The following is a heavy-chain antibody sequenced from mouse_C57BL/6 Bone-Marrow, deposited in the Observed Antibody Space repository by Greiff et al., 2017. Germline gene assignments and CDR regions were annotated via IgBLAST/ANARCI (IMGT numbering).Heavy chain of an antibody. V-gene: IGHV1-55*01. CDR3: AREDWRFYYAMDY. J-gene: IGHJ4*01. CDR1: GYTFTSYW. CDR2: IYPGSGST. D-gene: IGHD4-1*01. Sequence: VQLQQPGAELVKPGASVKMSCKASGYTFTSYWITWVKQRPGQGLEWIGDIYPGSGSTNYNEKFKSKATLTVDTSSSTAYMQLSSLTSEYSAVYYCAREDWRFYYAMDYWGQGTSVTVSS.